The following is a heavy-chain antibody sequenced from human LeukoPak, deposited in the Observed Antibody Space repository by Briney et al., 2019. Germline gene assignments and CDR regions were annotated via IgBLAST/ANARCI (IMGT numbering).Heavy chain of an antibody. Sequence: TGGSLRLSCAASGFTFSSYWMHWVRQAPGKGLVWVSRINPDGGSSAYADSVKGRFTISRGNAQNTLYLQMNSLRAEDTAVYYCARQATNSPVDYLGQGTLVTVSS. V-gene: IGHV3-74*01. CDR1: GFTFSSYW. D-gene: IGHD2/OR15-2a*01. CDR2: INPDGGSS. CDR3: ARQATNSPVDY. J-gene: IGHJ4*02.